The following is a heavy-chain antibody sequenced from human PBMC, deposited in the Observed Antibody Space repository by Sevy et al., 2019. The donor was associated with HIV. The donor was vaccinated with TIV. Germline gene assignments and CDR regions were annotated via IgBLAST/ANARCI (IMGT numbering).Heavy chain of an antibody. CDR2: IYYSGST. J-gene: IGHJ6*03. CDR3: ARTQKSTSGYSYGPYYYYMDV. D-gene: IGHD5-18*01. V-gene: IGHV4-59*01. Sequence: SETLSLTCTVSGGSISSYYWSWIRQPPGKGLEWIGYIYYSGSTNYNPSLKSRVTISVDTSKNQFSLKLSSVTAADTAMYYCARTQKSTSGYSYGPYYYYMDVWGKGTTVTVSS. CDR1: GGSISSYY.